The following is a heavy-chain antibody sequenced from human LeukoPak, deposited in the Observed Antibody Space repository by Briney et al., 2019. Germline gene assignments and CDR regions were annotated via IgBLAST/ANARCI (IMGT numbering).Heavy chain of an antibody. CDR2: IYHTGST. V-gene: IGHV4-38-2*02. CDR1: GHSIINSYY. J-gene: IGHJ4*02. Sequence: SETLSLTCTVSGHSIINSYYWGWIRQPPGKGLEWIGSIYHTGSTYYNSFLKSRVTISVDTSTNQFSLKLKPVTAADTAVYYCARSGQGGHYWGQGTLVTVSS. D-gene: IGHD3-16*01. CDR3: ARSGQGGHY.